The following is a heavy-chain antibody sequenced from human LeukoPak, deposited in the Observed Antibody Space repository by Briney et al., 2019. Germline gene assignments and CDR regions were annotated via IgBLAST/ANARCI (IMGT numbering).Heavy chain of an antibody. J-gene: IGHJ4*02. D-gene: IGHD3-9*01. CDR1: GYTFTGDY. Sequence: ASVKVSCKASGYTFTGDYMHWVRQAPGQGLEWMGWINPNSGGTNYAQKFQGRVTMTRDTSISTAYMELSRLRSDDTAVYYCARGNYDILTGYYMRDDYWGQGTLVTVSS. V-gene: IGHV1-2*02. CDR2: INPNSGGT. CDR3: ARGNYDILTGYYMRDDY.